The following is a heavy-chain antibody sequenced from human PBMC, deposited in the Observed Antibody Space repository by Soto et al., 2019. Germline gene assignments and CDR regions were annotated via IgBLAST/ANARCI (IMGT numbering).Heavy chain of an antibody. CDR2: ISAYNGNT. CDR1: GYTFTSYG. J-gene: IGHJ3*02. D-gene: IGHD3-16*01. CDR3: ARATPHYARDAFDI. V-gene: IGHV1-18*01. Sequence: ASVKVSCKASGYTFTSYGISWVRQAPGQGLEWMGWISAYNGNTNYAQKFQGRVTMTRDTSTSTVYMELSSLRSEDTAVYYCARATPHYARDAFDIWGQGTMVTVSS.